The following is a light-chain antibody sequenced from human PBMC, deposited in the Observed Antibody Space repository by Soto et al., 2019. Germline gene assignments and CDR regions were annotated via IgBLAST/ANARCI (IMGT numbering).Light chain of an antibody. CDR2: DAS. V-gene: IGKV1-33*01. CDR1: QDISNS. Sequence: DIHMTQSPSSLSAPVGDRVTITCQASQDISNSLNWYQKRPGKDPNLLIYDASNLETGVPSRFSGSGSGTHFNLTISSLQTEDIATYQCQQYNNLPLTGGGGTKLEIK. CDR3: QQYNNLPLT. J-gene: IGKJ4*01.